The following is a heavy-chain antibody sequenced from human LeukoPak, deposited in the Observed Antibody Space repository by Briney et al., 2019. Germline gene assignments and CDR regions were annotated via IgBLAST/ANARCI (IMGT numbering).Heavy chain of an antibody. V-gene: IGHV4-30-4*08. J-gene: IGHJ4*02. CDR1: GGSIISGDYY. D-gene: IGHD1-26*01. CDR2: IYYSGST. CDR3: VREGGVGATDY. Sequence: SETLSLTCTVSGGSIISGDYYWSWIRQPPGKGLEWIGYIYYSGSTYYNPSLKSRVTISVDTSKNQFSLKLSSVTAADTAVYYCVREGGVGATDYWGQGTLVTVSS.